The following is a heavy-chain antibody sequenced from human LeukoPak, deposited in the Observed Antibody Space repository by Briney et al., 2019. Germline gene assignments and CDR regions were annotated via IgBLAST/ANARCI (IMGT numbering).Heavy chain of an antibody. D-gene: IGHD3-3*01. J-gene: IGHJ6*03. CDR1: GYTFTGYY. Sequence: ASVKVSCKASGYTFTGYYMHWVRQAPGQGLEWMGWINPNSGGTNYAQKFQGRVTMTRDTSISTAYMELSSLRSEDTAVYYCARRGFVFWSGYYWGTPPYYYYYMDVWGKGTTVTVSS. V-gene: IGHV1-2*02. CDR3: ARRGFVFWSGYYWGTPPYYYYYMDV. CDR2: INPNSGGT.